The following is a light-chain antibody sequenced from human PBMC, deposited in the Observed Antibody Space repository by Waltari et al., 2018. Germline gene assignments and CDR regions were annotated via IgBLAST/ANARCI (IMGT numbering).Light chain of an antibody. V-gene: IGKV3-15*01. CDR2: GAS. CDR1: QSVSSN. Sequence: EIVMTQSPATLSVSPGERATLSCRASQSVSSNLAWYQQKPGQAPRLLNYGASTRATGIPARFSGSGSGTEFTLTISSMQSEDCAVYYCQQYNNWPPWTFGQGTKVEIK. CDR3: QQYNNWPPWT. J-gene: IGKJ1*01.